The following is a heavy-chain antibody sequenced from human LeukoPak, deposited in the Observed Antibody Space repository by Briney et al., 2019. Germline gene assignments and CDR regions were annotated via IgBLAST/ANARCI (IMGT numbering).Heavy chain of an antibody. CDR1: GGSFSGYY. Sequence: PSETLSLTCAVYGGSFSGYYWSWIRQPPGKGLERIGEINHSGSTNYNPSLKSRVTISVDTSKNQFSLKLSSVTAADTAVYYCARGGIGHWFDPWGQGTLVTVSS. CDR2: INHSGST. V-gene: IGHV4-34*01. J-gene: IGHJ5*02. D-gene: IGHD1-14*01. CDR3: ARGGIGHWFDP.